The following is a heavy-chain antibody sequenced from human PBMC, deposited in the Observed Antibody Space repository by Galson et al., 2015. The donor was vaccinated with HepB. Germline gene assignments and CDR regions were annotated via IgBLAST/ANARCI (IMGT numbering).Heavy chain of an antibody. CDR3: TRRPGVTSHWYFDL. J-gene: IGHJ2*01. CDR2: INPNSGDT. Sequence: SVKVSCKASGYTFTGYYMHWVRQAPGQGLEWMGWINPNSGDTNYAQKFQGRVTMTRDTSISTAYMELSRLRSDDTAVYYCTRRPGVTSHWYFDLWGRGTLVTVSS. V-gene: IGHV1-2*02. D-gene: IGHD3-10*01. CDR1: GYTFTGYY.